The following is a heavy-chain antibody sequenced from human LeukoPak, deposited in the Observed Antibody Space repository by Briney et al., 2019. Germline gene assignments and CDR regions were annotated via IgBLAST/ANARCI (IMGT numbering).Heavy chain of an antibody. D-gene: IGHD2-15*01. Sequence: ASVKVSCKASGYTFTGYYMHWVRQAPGQGLEWMGWINPNSGGTNYAQKFQGRVTMTRDTSISTACMELSRLRSDDTAVYYCARTDIVVVVAATNNWFDPWGQGTLVTVSS. CDR1: GYTFTGYY. CDR2: INPNSGGT. J-gene: IGHJ5*02. CDR3: ARTDIVVVVAATNNWFDP. V-gene: IGHV1-2*02.